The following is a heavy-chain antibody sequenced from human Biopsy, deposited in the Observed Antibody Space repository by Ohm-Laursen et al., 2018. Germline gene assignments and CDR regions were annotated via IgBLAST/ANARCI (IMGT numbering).Heavy chain of an antibody. CDR1: GGSIIGYH. J-gene: IGHJ4*02. Sequence: GTLSLTCTVSGGSIIGYHWSWIRKSPGKGLEWLAYIFFTGGITSNPSLNGRATMSLDTSNNQFSLRLIYVTAADTAVYFCARMPHFDYWGQGILVTVSS. V-gene: IGHV4-59*01. CDR2: IFFTGGI. D-gene: IGHD2-2*01. CDR3: ARMPHFDY.